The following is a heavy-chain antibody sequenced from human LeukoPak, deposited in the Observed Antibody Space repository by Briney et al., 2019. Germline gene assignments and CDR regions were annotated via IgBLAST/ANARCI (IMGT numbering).Heavy chain of an antibody. D-gene: IGHD3-3*01. CDR3: VREFWSGYYSRHYGVDV. V-gene: IGHV4-4*02. J-gene: IGHJ6*02. CDR2: TYHSGST. CDR1: GGSISSENW. Sequence: SETLSLTCAVSGGSISSENWWSWVRQPPGKGLEWIGETYHSGSTNYNPSLKSRVTISVDKSKNQFFLTLTSVTAADTAVYYCVREFWSGYYSRHYGVDVWGRGTTVTVSS.